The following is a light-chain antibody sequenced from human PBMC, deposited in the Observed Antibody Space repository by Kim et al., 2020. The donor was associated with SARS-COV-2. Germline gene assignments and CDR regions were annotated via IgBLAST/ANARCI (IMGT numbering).Light chain of an antibody. CDR1: SLRTYY. CDR2: GKN. CDR3: NSRDNSGDHVV. J-gene: IGLJ2*01. Sequence: ALGQKVRITCQGYSLRTYYASWYQQKPAQAPILVIYGKNNRPSGIPDRFSGSSSGNTASLTVTGAQAVDEADYYCNSRDNSGDHVVFGGGTQLTVL. V-gene: IGLV3-19*01.